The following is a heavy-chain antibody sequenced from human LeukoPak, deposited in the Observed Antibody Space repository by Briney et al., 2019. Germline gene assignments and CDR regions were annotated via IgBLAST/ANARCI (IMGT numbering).Heavy chain of an antibody. D-gene: IGHD1-26*01. CDR3: ATAVAIVGATRVTPLDY. Sequence: GGSLRLSCAASGFTFSSYSMNWVRQAPGKGLEWVSSISSSSSYIYYADSVKGRFTISRDNAKNSLYLQMNSLRAEDTAVYYCATAVAIVGATRVTPLDYWGQGTLVTVSS. V-gene: IGHV3-21*01. J-gene: IGHJ4*02. CDR2: ISSSSSYI. CDR1: GFTFSSYS.